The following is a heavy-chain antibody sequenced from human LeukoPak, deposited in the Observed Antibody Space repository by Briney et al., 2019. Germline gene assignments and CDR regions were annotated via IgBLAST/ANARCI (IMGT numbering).Heavy chain of an antibody. D-gene: IGHD1-26*01. CDR1: GFTFDDYT. J-gene: IGHJ4*02. CDR3: ARRYSGSYYGFDS. Sequence: GGSLRLSCAASGFTFDDYTMHWVRQAPGKGLEWVSLISWDGGSTYYADSVKGRFTISRDNSKNSLYLQMNSLRAEDTAVYYCARRYSGSYYGFDSWGQGTLVTVSS. V-gene: IGHV3-43*01. CDR2: ISWDGGST.